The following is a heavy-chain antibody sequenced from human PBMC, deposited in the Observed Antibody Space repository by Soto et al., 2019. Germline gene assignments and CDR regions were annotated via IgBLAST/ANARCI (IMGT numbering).Heavy chain of an antibody. D-gene: IGHD5-18*01. CDR2: IWYDGSNK. Sequence: GGSLRLSCAASGFTFSSYGMHWVRQAPGKGLEWVAVIWYDGSNKYYADSVKGRFTISRDNSKNTLYLQMNSLRAEDTAVYYCAREGGYSYGPFDYWGQGTLVTVSS. J-gene: IGHJ4*02. CDR1: GFTFSSYG. CDR3: AREGGYSYGPFDY. V-gene: IGHV3-33*01.